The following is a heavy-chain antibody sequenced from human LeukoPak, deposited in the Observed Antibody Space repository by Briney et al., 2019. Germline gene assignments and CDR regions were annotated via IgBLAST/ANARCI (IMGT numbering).Heavy chain of an antibody. CDR3: AREGDSSGYYPGYFDY. V-gene: IGHV1-18*01. Sequence: ASVKVSCKASGYTFTSYGISWVRQAPGQGLEWMGWISAYNGNTNYAQKLQGRVTMTTETSTSTAYMELRSLRSDDTAVYYCAREGDSSGYYPGYFDYWGQGTLVTVSS. CDR2: ISAYNGNT. J-gene: IGHJ4*02. CDR1: GYTFTSYG. D-gene: IGHD3-22*01.